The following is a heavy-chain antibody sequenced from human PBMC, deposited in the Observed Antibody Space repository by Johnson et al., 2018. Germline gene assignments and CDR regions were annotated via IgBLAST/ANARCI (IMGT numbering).Heavy chain of an antibody. D-gene: IGHD3-10*01. CDR3: ARVWRGSDAFDI. V-gene: IGHV4-59*01. Sequence: QVQLQESGPGLVKPSETLSLTCTVSGGSISTYYWSWIRQPPGKGLEWIGYIYYSGSTNYNPSLKSRVPISVDTPKNQFSLKLCSVTASDTAVYYCARVWRGSDAFDIWGQGTMVTVSS. CDR1: GGSISTYY. CDR2: IYYSGST. J-gene: IGHJ3*02.